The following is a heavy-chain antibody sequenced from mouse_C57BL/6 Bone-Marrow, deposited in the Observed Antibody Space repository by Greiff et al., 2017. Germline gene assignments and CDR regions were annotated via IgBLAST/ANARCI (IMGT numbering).Heavy chain of an antibody. CDR2: IWRDGST. V-gene: IGHV2-6-1*01. D-gene: IGHD2-3*01. CDR3: ARHGRIYDGYPFAY. CDR1: GFSLTSYG. Sequence: VQLMESGPGLVAPSQSLSITCTVSGFSLTSYGVHWVRQPPGKGLEWLVVIWRDGSTTYNSALKSRLSISKDNSKGQAFLKMNSRRTDDTAMDYGARHGRIYDGYPFAYWGQGTRVTVSA. J-gene: IGHJ3*01.